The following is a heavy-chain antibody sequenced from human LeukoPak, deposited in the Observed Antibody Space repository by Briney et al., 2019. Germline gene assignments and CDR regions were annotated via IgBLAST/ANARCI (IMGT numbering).Heavy chain of an antibody. D-gene: IGHD2-8*01. CDR3: ARDCTNGVCWDY. CDR2: ISGSSSYT. CDR1: GFTFSGYY. V-gene: IGHV3-11*06. Sequence: PGGSLRLSCAASGFTFSGYYMSWIRQAPGGGLEWVSYISGSSSYTNYADSVKGRFTISRDNAKNSLSLQMNSLRAEDTAVYYCARDCTNGVCWDYWGQGTLVTVSS. J-gene: IGHJ4*02.